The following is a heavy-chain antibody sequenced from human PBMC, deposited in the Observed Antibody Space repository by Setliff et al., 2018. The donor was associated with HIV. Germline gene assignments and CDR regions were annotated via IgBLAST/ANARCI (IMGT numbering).Heavy chain of an antibody. D-gene: IGHD5-12*01. V-gene: IGHV4-39*07. CDR2: MYYSGST. CDR1: GDSISSSSFY. J-gene: IGHJ6*03. Sequence: PSETLSLTCTVSGDSISSSSFYWGWVRQPPGKGLEWIGSMYYSGSTYYNPSLKSRITMSVDTSKNQFSLRLNSVTAADTAVYYCARGATLLPGYSDRWEYFYMDVWGKGTTVTVSS. CDR3: ARGATLLPGYSDRWEYFYMDV.